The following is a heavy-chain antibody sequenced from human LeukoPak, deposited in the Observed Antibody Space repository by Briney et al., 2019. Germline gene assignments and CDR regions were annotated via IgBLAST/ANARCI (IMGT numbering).Heavy chain of an antibody. V-gene: IGHV4-59*01. CDR1: GGSISSYY. D-gene: IGHD1-26*01. Sequence: SETLSLTCTVSGGSISSYYWSWIRQPPGKGLEWIGYIYYSGSTNYNPSLKSRVTISVDTSKNQFSLNLGSVTAADTAVYYCARLRSYSGSYLDYWGQGTLVTVSS. J-gene: IGHJ4*02. CDR2: IYYSGST. CDR3: ARLRSYSGSYLDY.